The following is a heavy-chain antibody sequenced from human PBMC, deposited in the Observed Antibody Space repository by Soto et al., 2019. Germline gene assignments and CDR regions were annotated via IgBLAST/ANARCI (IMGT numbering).Heavy chain of an antibody. D-gene: IGHD3-22*01. CDR1: GGTFSRHA. CDR3: ARDRFHYYDSSGYYNWNGMDV. Sequence: QVQLVQSGAEVRKPGSSVKVSCKASGGTFSRHAISWVRQAPGQGLEGTGGSIPIFGTANHAQKFQGRATITADESTSTAYMELSSLRSEDRAVYYCARDRFHYYDSSGYYNWNGMDVWGQGTTVTVSS. V-gene: IGHV1-69*01. J-gene: IGHJ6*02. CDR2: SIPIFGTA.